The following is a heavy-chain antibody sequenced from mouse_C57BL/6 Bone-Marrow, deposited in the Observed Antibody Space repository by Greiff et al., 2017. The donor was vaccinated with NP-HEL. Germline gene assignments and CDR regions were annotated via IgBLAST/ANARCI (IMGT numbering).Heavy chain of an antibody. CDR1: GYTFPSSG. J-gene: IGHJ4*01. CDR3: ARPYYNGSIAMDY. Sequence: VQLQQSGAELARPGASVKLSCKASGYTFPSSGISWVMQSTGPGLYWIGDLYPRSGTTYYNEKFKGKATLTADKSSSTAYMELRSLTSEDSAVYFCARPYYNGSIAMDYWGQGTSVTVSS. D-gene: IGHD1-1*01. V-gene: IGHV1-81*01. CDR2: LYPRSGTT.